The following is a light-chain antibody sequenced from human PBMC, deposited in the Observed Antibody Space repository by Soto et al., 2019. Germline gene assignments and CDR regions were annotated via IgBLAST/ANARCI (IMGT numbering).Light chain of an antibody. CDR2: EVS. CDR1: SSDVGGYNY. Sequence: QSALTQPASVSGSPGQSITISCTGTSSDVGGYNYVSWYQQYPGKAPKLMIYEVSNRPSGVYNRFSGSQSGNTASLTISGLQAEDEADYYCTSYTSNTTLVFGTGTKLTVL. J-gene: IGLJ1*01. CDR3: TSYTSNTTLV. V-gene: IGLV2-14*01.